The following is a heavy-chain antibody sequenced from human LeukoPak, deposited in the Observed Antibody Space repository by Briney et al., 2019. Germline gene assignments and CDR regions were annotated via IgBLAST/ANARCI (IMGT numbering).Heavy chain of an antibody. V-gene: IGHV4-4*07. J-gene: IGHJ4*02. D-gene: IGHD3-9*01. CDR1: GGSISSYY. Sequence: SETLSLTCTVSGGSISSYYWSWIRQPAGKGLEWIGRIYTSGSTNYNPSLKSRVTMSVDTSKNQFSLKLSSVTAADTAVYYCARVRAMYYDILTGYWDYWDQGTLVTVSS. CDR3: ARVRAMYYDILTGYWDY. CDR2: IYTSGST.